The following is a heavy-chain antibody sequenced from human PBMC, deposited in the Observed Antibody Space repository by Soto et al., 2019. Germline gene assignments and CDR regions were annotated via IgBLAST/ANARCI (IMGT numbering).Heavy chain of an antibody. CDR1: GGSFSDSY. D-gene: IGHD1-1*01. J-gene: IGHJ6*02. Sequence: QVQLQQWGAGLLKSSETLSLTCAVYGGSFSDSYWTWIRPSPGKGLAWLGEITHGGGTKYNPSLKSRVVISVDTSKNQFSLRVNSVTVADTAVYYCATVGLQESYHNHLEVWGQGPPVTVSS. CDR3: ATVGLQESYHNHLEV. CDR2: ITHGGGT. V-gene: IGHV4-34*02.